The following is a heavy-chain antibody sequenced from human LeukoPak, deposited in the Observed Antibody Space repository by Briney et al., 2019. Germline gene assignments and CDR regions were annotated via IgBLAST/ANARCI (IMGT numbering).Heavy chain of an antibody. Sequence: SETLSLTCTVSGGSISSGGYYWSWIRQHPGKGLERIGYIYYSGSTYCNPSLKSRVTISVDTSKNHFSLKLRSVTAADTAVYYCGRTNFYGDYFFDYWGQGTLVTVS. V-gene: IGHV4-31*03. CDR1: GGSISSGGYY. J-gene: IGHJ4*02. CDR2: IYYSGST. CDR3: GRTNFYGDYFFDY. D-gene: IGHD4-17*01.